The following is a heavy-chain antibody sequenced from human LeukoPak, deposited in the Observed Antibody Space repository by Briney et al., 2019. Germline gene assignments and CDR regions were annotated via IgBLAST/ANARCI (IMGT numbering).Heavy chain of an antibody. V-gene: IGHV3-74*01. Sequence: GGSLRLSCAASGFTFSTYWMHWVRQAPGKGLVWVSRIKSDGSTNYADSVKGRFTISRDNAKNTLSLQMNSLRPEDTGVYYCARAPSEIGGFYPEYFRHWGQGTLVTVSS. CDR3: ARAPSEIGGFYPEYFRH. CDR2: IKSDGST. D-gene: IGHD3-3*01. J-gene: IGHJ1*01. CDR1: GFTFSTYW.